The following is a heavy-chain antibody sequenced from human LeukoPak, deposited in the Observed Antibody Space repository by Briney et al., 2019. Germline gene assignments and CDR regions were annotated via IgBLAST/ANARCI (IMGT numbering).Heavy chain of an antibody. V-gene: IGHV1-69*13. J-gene: IGHJ5*02. D-gene: IGHD6-13*01. CDR1: GGTFSSYA. CDR2: IIPIFGTA. CDR3: ARDPPIAAAGTGGNWFDP. Sequence: VASVKVSCKASGGTFSSYAISWVRQAPGQGLEWMGGIIPIFGTANYAQKFQGRVTITADESTSTAYMELSSLRSEDTAVYYCARDPPIAAAGTGGNWFDPWGQGTLVTVSS.